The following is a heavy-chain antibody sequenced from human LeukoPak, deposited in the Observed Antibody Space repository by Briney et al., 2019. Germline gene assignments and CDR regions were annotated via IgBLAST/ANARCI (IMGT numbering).Heavy chain of an antibody. Sequence: PSETLSLTCAVSGASISSSNYYWGWVRQSPGKGLEWIGNIYSSGNTYYNASLKSRVTMYIDTSKNQFFLKLSSVTAADTAVYYCARSDGYGLGIWGQGTMVTVSS. V-gene: IGHV4-39*01. CDR1: GASISSSNYY. D-gene: IGHD5-18*01. CDR2: IYSSGNT. J-gene: IGHJ3*02. CDR3: ARSDGYGLGI.